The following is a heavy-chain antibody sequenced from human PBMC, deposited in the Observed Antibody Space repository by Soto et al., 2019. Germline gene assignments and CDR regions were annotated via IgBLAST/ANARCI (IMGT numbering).Heavy chain of an antibody. CDR1: GYTFTGYY. V-gene: IGHV1-3*01. Sequence: ASVKVSCKASGYTFTGYYMHWVRQAPGQGLEWMGWISAYNGNTKYSQKFQGRVTITRDTSASTAYMELSSLRSEDTAVYYCARSSSPGENWFDPWGQGTLVTV. CDR3: ARSSSPGENWFDP. CDR2: ISAYNGNT. J-gene: IGHJ5*02. D-gene: IGHD5-18*01.